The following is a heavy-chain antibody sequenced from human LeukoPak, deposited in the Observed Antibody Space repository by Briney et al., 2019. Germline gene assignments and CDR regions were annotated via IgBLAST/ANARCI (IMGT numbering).Heavy chain of an antibody. Sequence: SVKVSCKASGYTFTSYGISWVRQAPGQGLEWMGGIIPIFGTANYAQKFQGRVTITADESTSTAYMELSSLRSEDTAVYYCARDGGTAYDLHAFDIWGQGTMVTVSS. D-gene: IGHD1-1*01. CDR2: IIPIFGTA. V-gene: IGHV1-69*13. CDR3: ARDGGTAYDLHAFDI. J-gene: IGHJ3*02. CDR1: GYTFTSYG.